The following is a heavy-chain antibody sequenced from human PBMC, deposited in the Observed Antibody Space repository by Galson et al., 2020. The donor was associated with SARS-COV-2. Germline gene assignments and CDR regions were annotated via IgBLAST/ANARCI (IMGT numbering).Heavy chain of an antibody. Sequence: GGSLRLSCAASGFTFDDYAMHWVRQAPGKGLEWVSGISWNSGSIGYADSVKGRFTISRDNAKNSLYLQMNSLRAEDTALYYCAKTYGSGSYVDYWGQGTLVTVSS. V-gene: IGHV3-9*01. J-gene: IGHJ4*02. D-gene: IGHD3-10*01. CDR3: AKTYGSGSYVDY. CDR1: GFTFDDYA. CDR2: ISWNSGSI.